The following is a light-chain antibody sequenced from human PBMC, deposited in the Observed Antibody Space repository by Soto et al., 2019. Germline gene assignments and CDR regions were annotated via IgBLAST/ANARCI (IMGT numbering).Light chain of an antibody. V-gene: IGKV1-33*01. CDR1: HDIKSN. CDR2: DVS. J-gene: IGKJ1*01. CDR3: QHQASDLTWT. Sequence: DIQMTQSPPSLSVFVGDRVSITCLSSHDIKSNLNWYQQKPGEAPKLLISDVSNLETGVLSRFRGSGSGTYVTFSIRSLQPEDLATYYCQHQASDLTWTFCPGTKVEI.